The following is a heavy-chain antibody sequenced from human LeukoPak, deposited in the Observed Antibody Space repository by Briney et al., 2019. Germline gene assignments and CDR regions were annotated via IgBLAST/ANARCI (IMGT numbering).Heavy chain of an antibody. J-gene: IGHJ5*02. Sequence: GGSLILSCAASGFTFSNYWMNWVRQAPGKGLVWVSRIEGDGSSTNYADSVKGRFTISRDNAKNTLYLQMNSLRAEDTAVYYCTRSDWFDPWGQGTLVTVSS. CDR2: IEGDGSST. CDR1: GFTFSNYW. CDR3: TRSDWFDP. V-gene: IGHV3-74*01.